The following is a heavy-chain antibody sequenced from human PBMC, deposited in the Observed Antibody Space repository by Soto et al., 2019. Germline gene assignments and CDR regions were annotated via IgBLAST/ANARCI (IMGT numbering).Heavy chain of an antibody. J-gene: IGHJ5*02. D-gene: IGHD1-1*01. CDR3: AAVVPTAMWWFVP. Sequence: QLQLQESGPGLVKPSETLSLTCSVTGGSISRADYYWGWVRQPPGKGLEWIASIYFSGSTYYNPSLKSRVTMSIGTSSNQFSMKLSSVTAADTAVYFCAAVVPTAMWWFVPWGQGTLVTVSS. V-gene: IGHV4-39*01. CDR1: GGSISRADYY. CDR2: IYFSGST.